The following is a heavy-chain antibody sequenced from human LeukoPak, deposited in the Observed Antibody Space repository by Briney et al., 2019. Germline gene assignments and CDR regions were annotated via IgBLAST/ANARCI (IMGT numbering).Heavy chain of an antibody. CDR1: GYTLTELS. Sequence: ASVKVSCKVSGYTLTELSMHWVRQAPGKGLEWMGGFDPEDGETIYAQKFQGRVTMTEDTSTDTAYMELSSLRSEDTAVYYCATDRIGHCSSTSCYHGGDFDYWGQGTLVTVSS. J-gene: IGHJ4*02. V-gene: IGHV1-24*01. CDR2: FDPEDGET. D-gene: IGHD2-2*01. CDR3: ATDRIGHCSSTSCYHGGDFDY.